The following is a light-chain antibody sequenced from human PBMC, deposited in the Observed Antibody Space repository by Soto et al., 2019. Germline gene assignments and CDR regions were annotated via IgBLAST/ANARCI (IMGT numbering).Light chain of an antibody. J-gene: IGKJ2*01. Sequence: DIQMTQSPSSLSASVGDRVTITCRASQSISSYLNWYQQKPGKAPKLLIYAASSLQSGVPSRFXXXXXGTXXXXXXXXXXPEDFATXXCQXSYSTXPYTFGQGTKLEIK. V-gene: IGKV1-39*01. CDR1: QSISSY. CDR3: QXSYSTXPYT. CDR2: AAS.